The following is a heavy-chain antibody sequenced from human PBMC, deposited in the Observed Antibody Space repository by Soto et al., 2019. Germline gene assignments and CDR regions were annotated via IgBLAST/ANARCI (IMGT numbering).Heavy chain of an antibody. CDR3: ARERVKSSGWEYYYYGMDV. CDR2: ISSSSSYI. D-gene: IGHD6-19*01. J-gene: IGHJ6*02. V-gene: IGHV3-21*01. CDR1: GFTFSSYS. Sequence: EVQLVESGGGLVKPGGSLRLSCAASGFTFSSYSMNWVRQAPGKGLEWVSSISSSSSYIYYADSVKGRFTISRDNAKNSLDLQMNSLRAEDTAVYYCARERVKSSGWEYYYYGMDVWGQGTTVTVSS.